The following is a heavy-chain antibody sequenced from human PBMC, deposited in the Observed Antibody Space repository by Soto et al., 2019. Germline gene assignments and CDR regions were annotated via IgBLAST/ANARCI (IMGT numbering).Heavy chain of an antibody. CDR3: ASSAWSIAAAGTNYYYYMDV. V-gene: IGHV4-39*01. CDR2: IYYSGST. D-gene: IGHD6-13*01. J-gene: IGHJ6*03. Sequence: PSETLSLTCTVSGGSISSSSYYWGWIRQPPGKGLEWIGSIYYSGSTYYNPSLKSRVTISVDTSKNQFSLKLSSVTAADTAVYYCASSAWSIAAAGTNYYYYMDVWGKGTTVTVSS. CDR1: GGSISSSSYY.